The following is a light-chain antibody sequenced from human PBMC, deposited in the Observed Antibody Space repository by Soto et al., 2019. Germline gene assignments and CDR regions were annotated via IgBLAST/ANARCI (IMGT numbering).Light chain of an antibody. CDR3: CSYARSYTSSWV. J-gene: IGLJ1*01. CDR2: DVD. V-gene: IGLV2-11*01. Sequence: QSVLTQPRSVSGSPGQSVSISCTGTSGDVGSYIHVSWYQQHPGRAPKLMIYDVDERPSGVPDRFSGSKSGNTASLTISGLQAEDEPDYSCCSYARSYTSSWVFGTGTTVTVL. CDR1: SGDVGSYIH.